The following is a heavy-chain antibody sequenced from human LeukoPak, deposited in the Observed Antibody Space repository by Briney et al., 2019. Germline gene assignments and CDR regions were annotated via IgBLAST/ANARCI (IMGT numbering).Heavy chain of an antibody. D-gene: IGHD6-19*01. CDR1: GGSISNYY. V-gene: IGHV4-4*07. Sequence: SETLSLTCTVSGGSISNYYWSWIRQPAGKGLEWIGRIYTSGSTNYNPSLKSRVTMSVDTSKNQFSLKLSSVTAADTAVYYCARDLKVVYSSEHHAFDIWGQGTMVTVSS. J-gene: IGHJ3*02. CDR2: IYTSGST. CDR3: ARDLKVVYSSEHHAFDI.